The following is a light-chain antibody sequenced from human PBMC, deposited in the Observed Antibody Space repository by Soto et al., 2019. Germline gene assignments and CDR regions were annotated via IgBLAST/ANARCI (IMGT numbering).Light chain of an antibody. V-gene: IGKV1-27*01. CDR3: QRYNNGTPVT. CDR2: AAS. J-gene: IGKJ3*01. CDR1: QDINNY. Sequence: DIQMTQSPSSLSASVGDRVTITCRASQDINNYLAWYQQKPGKPPKLLIYAASTLQPGVPSRFSGGGSGTDFTLTINSLQPEDVATYYCQRYNNGTPVTFGPGTKV.